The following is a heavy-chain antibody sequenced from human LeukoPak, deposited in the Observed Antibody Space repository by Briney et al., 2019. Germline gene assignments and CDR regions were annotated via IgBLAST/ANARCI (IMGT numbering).Heavy chain of an antibody. CDR1: GFTVSSNY. V-gene: IGHV3-66*02. J-gene: IGHJ3*02. Sequence: PGGSLRLSCAASGFTVSSNYMSWVRQAPGKGLEWVSVIYSGGSTYYADSVKGRFTISRDNSKNTLYLQMNSLRAEDTAVYYCAKSGDYYDSSGLKGNAFDIWGQGTMVTVSS. D-gene: IGHD3-22*01. CDR3: AKSGDYYDSSGLKGNAFDI. CDR2: IYSGGST.